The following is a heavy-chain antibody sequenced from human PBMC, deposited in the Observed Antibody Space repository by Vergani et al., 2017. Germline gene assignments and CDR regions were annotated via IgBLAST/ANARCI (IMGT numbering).Heavy chain of an antibody. D-gene: IGHD4-17*01. Sequence: EVQLVQSGAEVKKPGATMKISCKVSGYTFIDHYMHWVKQAPGKGREWMGLVDPEDGETIYAEKFKGRVTIAADTSTDTAHLELSSLRSEDTAVYYCATPQTVTTGGMEVWGQGTTVIVSS. CDR1: GYTFIDHY. CDR2: VDPEDGET. CDR3: ATPQTVTTGGMEV. V-gene: IGHV1-69-2*01. J-gene: IGHJ6*02.